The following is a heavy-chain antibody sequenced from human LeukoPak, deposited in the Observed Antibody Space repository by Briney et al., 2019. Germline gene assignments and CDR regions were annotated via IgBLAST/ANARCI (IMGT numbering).Heavy chain of an antibody. J-gene: IGHJ5*02. CDR1: GYTFTTYY. CDR2: INPSGGST. D-gene: IGHD2-2*01. CDR3: ARDGRNLGSTSCGLNWFAP. Sequence: ASVKVSCKASGYTFTTYYMHWVRQAPGQGLINPSGGSTSYAQKFQGRVTMTRDTSTSTIYMELSSLRSEDTAVYYCARDGRNLGSTSCGLNWFAPWGKGTLVTVSS. V-gene: IGHV1-46*01.